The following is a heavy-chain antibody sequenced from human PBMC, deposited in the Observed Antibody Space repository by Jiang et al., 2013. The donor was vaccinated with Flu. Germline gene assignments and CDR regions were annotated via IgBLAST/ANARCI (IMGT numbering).Heavy chain of an antibody. CDR3: AREIPASFYFDY. J-gene: IGHJ4*02. CDR1: GYTFTSYY. Sequence: QLVESGAEVEKPGASVKISCKASGYTFTSYYIHWVRQAPGQGLEYMGIINPGESYIAYAQKFQGRVTMTWDTPTSTVYMALSSLTSEDTAVYYCAREIPASFYFDYWGQGTLVTVSS. D-gene: IGHD2-2*01. V-gene: IGHV1-46*01. CDR2: INPGESYI.